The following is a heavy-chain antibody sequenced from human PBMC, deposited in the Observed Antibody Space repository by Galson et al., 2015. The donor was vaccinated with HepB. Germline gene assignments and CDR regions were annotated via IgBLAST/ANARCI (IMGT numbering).Heavy chain of an antibody. CDR2: ISYDGSNK. D-gene: IGHD4-17*01. CDR1: GFTFSSYA. J-gene: IGHJ4*02. CDR3: ARDDYGDYEPGFFDY. Sequence: SLRLSCAASGFTFSSYAMHWVRQAPGKGLEWVAVISYDGSNKYYADSVKGRFTISRDNSKNTLYLQMNSLRAEDTAVYYCARDDYGDYEPGFFDYWGQGTLVNVSS. V-gene: IGHV3-30-3*01.